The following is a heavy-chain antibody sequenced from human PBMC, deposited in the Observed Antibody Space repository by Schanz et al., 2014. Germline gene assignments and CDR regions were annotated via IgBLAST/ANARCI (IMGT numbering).Heavy chain of an antibody. CDR3: ELITLDRGVRNDY. J-gene: IGHJ4*02. CDR1: GGSSSDCY. V-gene: IGHV4-34*01. D-gene: IGHD3-10*01. CDR2: INHSGGP. Sequence: QVQLQQWGAGLLKASETLSLTCAVYGGSSSDCYWSWIRQPPGKGLEWIGEINHSGGPNYNPSLKRSVTMSVDTSKIQFSLILPSVTAADTAVYYCELITLDRGVRNDYWGQGTLVSVSS.